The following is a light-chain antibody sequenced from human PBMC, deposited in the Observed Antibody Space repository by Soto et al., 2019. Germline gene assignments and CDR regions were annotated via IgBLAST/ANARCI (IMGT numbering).Light chain of an antibody. J-gene: IGKJ1*01. CDR1: QFVSSY. CDR2: AAS. Sequence: DIQMTQSPSSLSASVGDRVTITCRASQFVSSYLNWYQQKPGKAPQLLIYAASSLQSGVPPRFSGGRSGTDFTLTISSLQPEDFATYYCQQSFTTPRTFGQGTKVDIK. CDR3: QQSFTTPRT. V-gene: IGKV1-39*01.